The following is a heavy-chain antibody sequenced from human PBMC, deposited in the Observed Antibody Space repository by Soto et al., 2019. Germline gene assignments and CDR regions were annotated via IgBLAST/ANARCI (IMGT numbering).Heavy chain of an antibody. D-gene: IGHD2-2*01. V-gene: IGHV3-33*01. Sequence: GGSLRLSCAASGFTFSSYGMHWVRQAPGKGLEWVAVIWYDGSNKYYADSVKGRFTISRDNSKNTLYLQMNSLRAEDTAVYYCAISTPGLVPAALYYWGQGTLVTVSS. J-gene: IGHJ4*02. CDR1: GFTFSSYG. CDR3: AISTPGLVPAALYY. CDR2: IWYDGSNK.